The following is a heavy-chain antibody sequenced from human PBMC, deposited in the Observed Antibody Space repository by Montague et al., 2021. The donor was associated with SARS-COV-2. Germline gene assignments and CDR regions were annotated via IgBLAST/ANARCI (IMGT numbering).Heavy chain of an antibody. Sequence: SETLSLTCTVSGDSISTYYWSWIRQPPGKGLEWIGYIYYNGYTNHNPSLKSRVTISVGTSKNQFSLRLSSVTAADTAVYFCARGGATYYYDTSGYVNAFDTWGQGTMVTVSS. J-gene: IGHJ3*02. V-gene: IGHV4-59*01. CDR1: GDSISTYY. D-gene: IGHD3-22*01. CDR2: IYYNGYT. CDR3: ARGGATYYYDTSGYVNAFDT.